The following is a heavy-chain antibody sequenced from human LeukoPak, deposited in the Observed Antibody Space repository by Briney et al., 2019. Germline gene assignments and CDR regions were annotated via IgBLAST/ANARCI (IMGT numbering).Heavy chain of an antibody. Sequence: PSETLSLTCAVYGGSFSGYYWSWIRQPPRKGLEWIGEINHSGSTNYNPSLKSRVTISVDTSKNQFSLKLSSVTAADTAVYYCARGTLWFGELLPYYYYYGMDVWGQGTTVTVSS. CDR2: INHSGST. CDR1: GGSFSGYY. D-gene: IGHD3-10*01. CDR3: ARGTLWFGELLPYYYYYGMDV. J-gene: IGHJ6*02. V-gene: IGHV4-34*01.